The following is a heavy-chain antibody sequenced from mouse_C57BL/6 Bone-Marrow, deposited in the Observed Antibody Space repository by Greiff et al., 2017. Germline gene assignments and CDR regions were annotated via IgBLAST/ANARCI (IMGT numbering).Heavy chain of an antibody. CDR3: ARHLRDYGLNY. V-gene: IGHV5-6*01. D-gene: IGHD2-4*01. CDR2: ISSGGSYT. Sequence: EVKLMESGGDLVKPGGSLKLSCAASGFTFSSYGMSWVRQTPDKRLEWVATISSGGSYTYYPDSVKGRCTISRDNAKNTLYLQMSSLKSEDTAMYYCARHLRDYGLNYWGQGTSVTVSS. J-gene: IGHJ4*01. CDR1: GFTFSSYG.